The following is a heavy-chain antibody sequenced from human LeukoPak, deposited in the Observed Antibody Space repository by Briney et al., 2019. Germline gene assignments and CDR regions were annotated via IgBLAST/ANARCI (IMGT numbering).Heavy chain of an antibody. CDR1: GFTVSSNY. CDR3: ARELSHLSRLSDAFDI. J-gene: IGHJ3*02. Sequence: GGSLRLSCAASGFTVSSNYMSWVRQAPGKGLEWGSVIYSGGSTYYADSVKGRFTISRDNSKNTLYLQMNSLRAEDTAVYYCARELSHLSRLSDAFDIWGQGTMVTVSS. CDR2: IYSGGST. V-gene: IGHV3-66*01. D-gene: IGHD2-15*01.